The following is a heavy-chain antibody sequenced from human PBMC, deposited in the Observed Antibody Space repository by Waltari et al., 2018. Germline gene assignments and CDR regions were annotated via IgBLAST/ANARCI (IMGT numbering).Heavy chain of an antibody. V-gene: IGHV3-53*01. CDR2: IYSGGST. CDR1: GFTVSSNY. D-gene: IGHD3-22*01. Sequence: EVQLVESGGGLIQPGGSLRLPCAAPGFTVSSNYMRWVRPAPGQGLEWVSVIYSGGSTYYADSVKGRFTISRDNSKNTLYLQMNSLRAEDTAVYYCARDLYYDSSGYSSHYRYFDLWGRGTLVTVSS. CDR3: ARDLYYDSSGYSSHYRYFDL. J-gene: IGHJ2*01.